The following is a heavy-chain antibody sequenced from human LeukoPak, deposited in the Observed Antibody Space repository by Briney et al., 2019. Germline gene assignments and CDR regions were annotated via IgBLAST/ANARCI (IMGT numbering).Heavy chain of an antibody. CDR1: GFTFSNYR. CDR2: INQDGSEK. Sequence: GGSLRLSCAASGFTFSNYRMNWVRQAPGKGLEWVANINQDGSEKYYVDSVKGRFTISRDNAKNSLFLQMNSLRAEDTAVYYCARDDYYDSSGYHPTSWGQGTLVTVSS. CDR3: ARDDYYDSSGYHPTS. J-gene: IGHJ5*02. V-gene: IGHV3-7*01. D-gene: IGHD3-22*01.